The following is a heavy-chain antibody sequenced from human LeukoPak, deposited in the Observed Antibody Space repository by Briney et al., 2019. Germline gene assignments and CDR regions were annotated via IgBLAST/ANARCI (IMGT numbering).Heavy chain of an antibody. V-gene: IGHV3-23*01. CDR1: GFTFSSYA. J-gene: IGHJ4*02. Sequence: GGSLRLSCAASGFTFSSYAMSWVRQAPGKGLEWVSGISGSASATYYDGSVKGRFTISRDNSKNTLYLQMKSLRAEDTALYFCAKDVGYCREGCLDSWGRGTPVSVSS. CDR3: AKDVGYCREGCLDS. D-gene: IGHD2-2*03. CDR2: ISGSASAT.